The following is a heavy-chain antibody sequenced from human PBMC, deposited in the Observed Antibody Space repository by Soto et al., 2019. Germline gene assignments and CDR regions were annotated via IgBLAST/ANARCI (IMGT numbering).Heavy chain of an antibody. CDR3: ARDSTYDFWSGYFPDAFDI. V-gene: IGHV3-48*01. D-gene: IGHD3-3*01. CDR1: GFTFSSYS. CDR2: ISSSSSTI. J-gene: IGHJ3*02. Sequence: PGGSLRLSCAASGFTFSSYSMNWVCQAPGKGLEWVSYISSSSSTIYYADSVKGRFTISRDNAKNSLYLQMNSLRAEDTAVYYCARDSTYDFWSGYFPDAFDIWGQGTMVTVSS.